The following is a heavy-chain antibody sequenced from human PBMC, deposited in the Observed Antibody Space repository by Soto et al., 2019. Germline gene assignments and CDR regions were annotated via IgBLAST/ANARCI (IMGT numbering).Heavy chain of an antibody. V-gene: IGHV3-21*06. CDR2: ISSTTNYI. CDR1: GFIFTRYS. Sequence: XGSLRLSCAASGFIFTRYSMNWVRQAPGKGLDWVSSISSTTNYIYYGDSMKGRFTISRDNAKNSLYLEMNSLRAEDTAVYYCARESEDLTSNFDYWGQGTLVTVSS. J-gene: IGHJ4*02. CDR3: ARESEDLTSNFDY.